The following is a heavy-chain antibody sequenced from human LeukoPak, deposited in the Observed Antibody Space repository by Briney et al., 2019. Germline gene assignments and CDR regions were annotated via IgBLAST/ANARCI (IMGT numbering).Heavy chain of an antibody. Sequence: GGSLRLSCAASGFTFSSHTMSWVRQAPGKGLEWVSLIFCSGNSTYYVDSVKGRFTISRDNSNNTLSLQMNSLGVDDTAIYYCAKDWKTGYWGQGTLVTVSS. D-gene: IGHD1-1*01. CDR3: AKDWKTGY. J-gene: IGHJ4*02. V-gene: IGHV3-23*01. CDR2: IFCSGNST. CDR1: GFTFSSHT.